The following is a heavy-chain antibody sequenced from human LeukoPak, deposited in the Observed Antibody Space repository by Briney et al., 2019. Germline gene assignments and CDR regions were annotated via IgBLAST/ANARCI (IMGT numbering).Heavy chain of an antibody. Sequence: GGSLRLSCAASGFTVSSNYMSWVRQAPGKGLEWVSVIYSGGSTYYADSVKGRFTISRDNSKNTLYLQMNSLRAEDTAVYYCASSGWYHYYYYGMDVWGQGTTVTVSS. CDR3: ASSGWYHYYYYGMDV. CDR2: IYSGGST. V-gene: IGHV3-53*01. CDR1: GFTVSSNY. D-gene: IGHD6-19*01. J-gene: IGHJ6*02.